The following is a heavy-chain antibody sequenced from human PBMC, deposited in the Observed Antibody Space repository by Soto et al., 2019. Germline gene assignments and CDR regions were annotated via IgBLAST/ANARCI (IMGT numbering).Heavy chain of an antibody. Sequence: SVKVSCKASGGTFSSYAISGVRQAPGQGLEWMGGIIPIFGTANYAQKFQGRVTITADESTSTAYMELSSLRSEDTAVYYCAGPPELTRIYYYYGMDVWGQGTTVTVS. CDR3: AGPPELTRIYYYYGMDV. CDR1: GGTFSSYA. V-gene: IGHV1-69*13. CDR2: IIPIFGTA. J-gene: IGHJ6*02. D-gene: IGHD1-7*01.